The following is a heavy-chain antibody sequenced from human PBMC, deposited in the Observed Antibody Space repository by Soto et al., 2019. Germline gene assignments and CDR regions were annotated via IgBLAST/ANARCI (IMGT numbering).Heavy chain of an antibody. V-gene: IGHV4-31*03. J-gene: IGHJ4*01. Sequence: QVQLQESGPGLVQPSQTLSLTCTVSGGSISSGGYYWSWIRQHPGTGLEWIGHISYSGSTYYNTTIKSRVAMSVDTSRNHLSLIVNSVTAADAAVDYCAGGMLHLGQGSLVTVSS. CDR3: AGGMLH. CDR1: GGSISSGGYY. D-gene: IGHD2-8*01. CDR2: ISYSGST.